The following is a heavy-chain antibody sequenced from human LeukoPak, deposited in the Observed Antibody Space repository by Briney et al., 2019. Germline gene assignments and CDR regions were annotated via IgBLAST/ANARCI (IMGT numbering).Heavy chain of an antibody. Sequence: SETLSLTCTVSGGSISGYYWSWIRQPPRKGLEWIGYIYYTGRTSYNPSLRSRLTISVDTSQNEFSLKLTSVTAADTAVYFCARHQDHGDYPFDYWGQGTLVTVSS. J-gene: IGHJ4*02. CDR3: ARHQDHGDYPFDY. CDR2: IYYTGRT. D-gene: IGHD4-17*01. CDR1: GGSISGYY. V-gene: IGHV4-59*08.